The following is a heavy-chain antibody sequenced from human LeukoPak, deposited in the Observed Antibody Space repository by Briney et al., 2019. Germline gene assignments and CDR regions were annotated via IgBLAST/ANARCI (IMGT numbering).Heavy chain of an antibody. J-gene: IGHJ4*02. CDR3: AQTTGWPGFDF. Sequence: SETLSLTCSASGASTSDKYWSWIPQSPGRTLEWIGHIYNGRNTKYNPSLTSRVTISVDTSKNQFSLSLTSVTAADTAMYYCAQTTGWPGFDFWGPGALVTVSS. CDR1: GASTSDKY. D-gene: IGHD6-19*01. V-gene: IGHV4-59*08. CDR2: IYNGRNT.